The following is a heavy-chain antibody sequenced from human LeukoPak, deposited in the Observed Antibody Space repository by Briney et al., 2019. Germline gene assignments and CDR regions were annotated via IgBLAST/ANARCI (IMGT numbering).Heavy chain of an antibody. CDR1: GYTFTSDD. CDR2: MNPNSGNT. Sequence: ASVKVSCKASGYTFTSDDINWVRQATGQGLEWMGWMNPNSGNTGYAQKFQGRVTITRNTPISTAYMELSSLRSEDTAVYYCARGPPYDFWSGYYLDWFDPWGQGTLVTVSS. CDR3: ARGPPYDFWSGYYLDWFDP. J-gene: IGHJ5*02. D-gene: IGHD3-3*01. V-gene: IGHV1-8*03.